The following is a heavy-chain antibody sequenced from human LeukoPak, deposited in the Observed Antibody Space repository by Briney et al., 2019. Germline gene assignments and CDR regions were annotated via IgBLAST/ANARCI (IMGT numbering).Heavy chain of an antibody. CDR1: GFTFGSYW. D-gene: IGHD7-27*01. J-gene: IGHJ4*02. V-gene: IGHV3-74*01. Sequence: GGSLRLSCAASGFTFGSYWTHWVRHAPGKGLVWVSRINSDWSSTTYADPVKGRFTISRDNAKNTLYLQMSSLRAEDTAVYYCARGAWGSHDYWGQGTLVTVSS. CDR3: ARGAWGSHDY. CDR2: INSDWSST.